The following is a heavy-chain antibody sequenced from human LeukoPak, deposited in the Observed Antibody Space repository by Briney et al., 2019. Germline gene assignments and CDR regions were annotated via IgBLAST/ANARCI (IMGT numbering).Heavy chain of an antibody. CDR2: IYYSGST. J-gene: IGHJ6*03. V-gene: IGHV4-59*11. D-gene: IGHD6-6*01. Sequence: SETLSLTCTVSGGSISSHCWSWIRQPPGKKLEWIGYIYYSGSTNYNPSLKSRVTISVDTSKNQFSLKLSSVTAADTAVYYCARAWYSSSWGDYYYYMDVWGKGTTVTVSS. CDR3: ARAWYSSSWGDYYYYMDV. CDR1: GGSISSHC.